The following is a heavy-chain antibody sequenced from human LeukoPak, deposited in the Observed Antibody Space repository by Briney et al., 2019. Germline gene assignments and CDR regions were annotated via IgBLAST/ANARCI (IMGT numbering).Heavy chain of an antibody. V-gene: IGHV3-30-3*01. D-gene: IGHD2-2*01. J-gene: IGHJ5*02. CDR3: ARAPVPAAIPGGFGP. Sequence: GGSLRLSCAAPGFTFSSYAMHWVRQAPGRGLEWVAVISYDGSNKYYADSVKGRFTISRDNSKNTLYLQMNSLRADDTAVYYWARAPVPAAIPGGFGPWGKGTLVTAAS. CDR2: ISYDGSNK. CDR1: GFTFSSYA.